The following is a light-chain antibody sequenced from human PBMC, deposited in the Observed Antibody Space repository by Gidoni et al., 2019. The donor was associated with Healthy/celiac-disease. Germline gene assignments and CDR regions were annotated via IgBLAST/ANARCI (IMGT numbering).Light chain of an antibody. V-gene: IGLV2-8*01. CDR3: SSYAGSNNFV. Sequence: QSSLTQPPSASASPRQSVTISCTGTSSDVGGYNYVYWYQQHPGKATKLMIYEGSKRPSGVPDRFSGSKSGNTASLTVSGLQAEDEADYYCSSYAGSNNFVFGTGTKVTVL. J-gene: IGLJ1*01. CDR1: SSDVGGYNY. CDR2: EGS.